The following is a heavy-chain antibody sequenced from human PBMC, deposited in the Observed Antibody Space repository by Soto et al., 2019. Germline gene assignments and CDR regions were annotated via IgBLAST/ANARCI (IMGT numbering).Heavy chain of an antibody. D-gene: IGHD3-3*01. CDR1: GFTFSSHG. Sequence: ESGGGVVQPGRSLRLSCAASGFTFSSHGMHWVRQAPGKGLEWVAVISSDERNKYYGDSVKGQFTISRDNSKNTLYLHMNSLRIEDTAVYYCAKDQNVLRFLEWLTALDYWGQGTLVTVSS. J-gene: IGHJ4*02. V-gene: IGHV3-30*18. CDR3: AKDQNVLRFLEWLTALDY. CDR2: ISSDERNK.